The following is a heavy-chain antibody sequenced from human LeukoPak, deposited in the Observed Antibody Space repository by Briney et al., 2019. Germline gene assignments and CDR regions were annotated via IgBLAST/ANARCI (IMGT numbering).Heavy chain of an antibody. CDR1: GYTLTSYY. D-gene: IGHD2-2*01. J-gene: IGHJ3*02. V-gene: IGHV1-46*01. CDR3: VRISERIIIPAASFPHDAFYI. Sequence: ASVKVSCKASGYTLTSYYMHWVRQAPGQGLEWMGIINPSGGRTNYEPKFQGRVTMTRDTATSTVYMELSSLRSEDTAVYYCVRISERIIIPAASFPHDAFYIWGQGTMVIVSS. CDR2: INPSGGRT.